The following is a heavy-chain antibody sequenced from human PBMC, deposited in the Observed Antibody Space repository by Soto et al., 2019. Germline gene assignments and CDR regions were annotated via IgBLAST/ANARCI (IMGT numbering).Heavy chain of an antibody. CDR1: GYSFTSYW. Sequence: GESLKISCKGSGYSFTSYWISWVRQMPGKGLEWMGRIDPSDSYTNYSPSFQGHVTISADKSISTAYLQWSSLKASDTAMYYCANLRSGSYYPDAFDIWGQGTMVTVSS. D-gene: IGHD1-26*01. CDR3: ANLRSGSYYPDAFDI. V-gene: IGHV5-10-1*01. CDR2: IDPSDSYT. J-gene: IGHJ3*02.